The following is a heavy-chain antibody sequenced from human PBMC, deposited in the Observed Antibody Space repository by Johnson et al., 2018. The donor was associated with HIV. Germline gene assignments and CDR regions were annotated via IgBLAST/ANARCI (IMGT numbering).Heavy chain of an antibody. CDR1: GLTFSDYY. Sequence: QVQLVESGGGLVKPGGSLRLSCAAPGLTFSDYYMTWIRQAPGKGLEWVSYISSSGSTMYYADSVKGRFTISRDNAKNSLYLQMNSLRAEDTAVYYCARNGLIPAAKGVAFDSWGHGTTVTVSS. CDR3: ARNGLIPAAKGVAFDS. D-gene: IGHD2-2*01. V-gene: IGHV3-11*01. J-gene: IGHJ3*02. CDR2: ISSSGSTM.